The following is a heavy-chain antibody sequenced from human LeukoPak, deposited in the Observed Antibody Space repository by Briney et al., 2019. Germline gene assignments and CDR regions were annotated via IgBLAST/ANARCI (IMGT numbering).Heavy chain of an antibody. CDR2: IKEDGSDK. Sequence: GGSLRLSCAASGFIFSSYWMAWVRQAPGKGLEWVANIKEDGSDKNYVDSVKGRFTISRDNAKNSLYLQMNSLRAEDTAVYYCARDDSGWYYMDVWGKGTTVTISS. CDR3: ARDDSGWYYMDV. V-gene: IGHV3-7*01. D-gene: IGHD6-19*01. CDR1: GFIFSSYW. J-gene: IGHJ6*03.